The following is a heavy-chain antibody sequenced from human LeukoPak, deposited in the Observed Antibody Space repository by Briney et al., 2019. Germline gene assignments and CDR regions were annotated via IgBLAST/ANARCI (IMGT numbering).Heavy chain of an antibody. CDR3: ARTNYYDSSPFDY. CDR2: INHSGST. D-gene: IGHD3-22*01. Sequence: SETLSLTCAVYGGSFSGYYWSWIRQPPGKGLEWIGEINHSGSTNYNPSLKSRVTISVDTSKNQFSLKLSSVTAADTAVYYCARTNYYDSSPFDYWGQGTLVTVSS. V-gene: IGHV4-34*01. CDR1: GGSFSGYY. J-gene: IGHJ4*02.